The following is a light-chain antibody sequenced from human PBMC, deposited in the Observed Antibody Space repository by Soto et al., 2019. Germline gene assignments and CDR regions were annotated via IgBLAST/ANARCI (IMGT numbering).Light chain of an antibody. CDR3: FSKISGFVYG. V-gene: IGLV2-14*01. Sequence: QCPRSQPATVSGSIGQSITISCSRPNTDLGVYGYVSWYQHQPGKAPKLLIYDVNIRPSGVSDRCSGSKSGDTASPTISGLQAEDEADYFCFSKISGFVYGFGTGTKVTVL. CDR1: NTDLGVYGY. CDR2: DVN. J-gene: IGLJ1*01.